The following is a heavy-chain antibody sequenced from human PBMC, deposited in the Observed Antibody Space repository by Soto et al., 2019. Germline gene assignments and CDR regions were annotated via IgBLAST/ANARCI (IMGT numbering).Heavy chain of an antibody. CDR2: IKQDGSEK. J-gene: IGHJ1*01. CDR3: ARDRFGQETVAGSAEAEYFQH. V-gene: IGHV3-7*03. D-gene: IGHD6-19*01. CDR1: GFTFSSYW. Sequence: GGSLRLSCAASGFTFSSYWMSWVRQAPGKGLEWVANIKQDGSEKYYEDSVKGRFTISRDNAKNSLYLQMNSLRAEDTAVYYCARDRFGQETVAGSAEAEYFQHWGQGTLVTVSS.